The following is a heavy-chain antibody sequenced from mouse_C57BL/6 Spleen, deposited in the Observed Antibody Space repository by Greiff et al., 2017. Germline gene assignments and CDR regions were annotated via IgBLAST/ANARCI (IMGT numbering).Heavy chain of an antibody. CDR3: ARELRLEGDYFDY. CDR2: ISRGSSTI. D-gene: IGHD3-2*02. Sequence: EVKLVESGGGLVKPGGSLKLSCAASGFTFSDYGMHWVRQAPEKGLEWVAYISRGSSTIYYADTVKGRFTISRDNAKNTLFLQMTSLRSEDTAMYYCARELRLEGDYFDYWGQGTTLTVSS. CDR1: GFTFSDYG. J-gene: IGHJ2*01. V-gene: IGHV5-17*01.